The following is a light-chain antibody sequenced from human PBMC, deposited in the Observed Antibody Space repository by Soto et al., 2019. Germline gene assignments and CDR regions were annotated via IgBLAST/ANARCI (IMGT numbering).Light chain of an antibody. J-gene: IGLJ7*01. Sequence: QLVLTQAPSVSGTPGQRVTITCSGSSSNIGRNSVNWYQHLPGTAPKLLTHGNNHRPSGVPDRFSGSKSGTSASLAISGLQSEPEADYYCAAWDDSLNGWVFGGGTQLTVL. CDR2: GNN. CDR3: AAWDDSLNGWV. CDR1: SSNIGRNS. V-gene: IGLV1-44*01.